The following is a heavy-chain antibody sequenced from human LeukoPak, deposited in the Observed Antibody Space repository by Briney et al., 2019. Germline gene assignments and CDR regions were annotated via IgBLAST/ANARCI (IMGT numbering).Heavy chain of an antibody. CDR3: ARGKWGSRGFSY. V-gene: IGHV3-48*03. CDR1: GFTFSSYE. D-gene: IGHD1-26*01. CDR2: ISSSGSTI. J-gene: IGHJ4*02. Sequence: GGSLRLSCAASGFTFSSYEMNWVRQAPGKGLEWVSYISSSGSTIYYADSVKGRFTISRDNAKNSLYLQMNSLRAEDTAVYYCARGKWGSRGFSYWGQGTLVTVSS.